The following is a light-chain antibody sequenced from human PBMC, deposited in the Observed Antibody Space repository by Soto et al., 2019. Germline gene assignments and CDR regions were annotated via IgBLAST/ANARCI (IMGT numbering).Light chain of an antibody. J-gene: IGKJ3*01. V-gene: IGKV3-20*01. Sequence: EIVLTQSPGTLSLSPGERATLTCRASQSINNRYLAWYQQKPGQAPRLLIYAASSRATGIPDRFSGSGSGTDFTLTISRLEPEDVAVYYCQQFGSSPGFTCGPGTKVDIK. CDR2: AAS. CDR1: QSINNRY. CDR3: QQFGSSPGFT.